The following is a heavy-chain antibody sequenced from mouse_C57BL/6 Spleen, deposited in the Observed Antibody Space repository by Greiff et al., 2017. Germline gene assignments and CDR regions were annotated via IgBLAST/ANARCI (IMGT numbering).Heavy chain of an antibody. V-gene: IGHV2-2*01. Sequence: QVQLQQSGPGLVQPSQSLSITCTVSGFSLTSYGVHWVRQSPGKGLEWLGVIWSGGSTDYNAAFISRLSISNDNSTSQVFFKMNSLQADDTAIYCCARSITAVVEYFDYWGQGTTLTVSS. CDR2: IWSGGST. CDR3: ARSITAVVEYFDY. CDR1: GFSLTSYG. J-gene: IGHJ2*01. D-gene: IGHD1-1*01.